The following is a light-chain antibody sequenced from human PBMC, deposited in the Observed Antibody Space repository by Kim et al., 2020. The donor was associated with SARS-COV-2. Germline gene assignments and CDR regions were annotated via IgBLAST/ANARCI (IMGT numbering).Light chain of an antibody. J-gene: IGLJ1*01. V-gene: IGLV1-44*01. CDR2: STD. CDR3: ATWDDSLDAYV. CDR1: SSNIGTNT. Sequence: GPRVTVSCSGRSSNIGTNTVNWYQQLPGTAPKLLIYSTDQRPSGVPDRFSGSKSGTSASLAISGLQPEDEADYYCATWDDSLDAYVFASGTKVTVL.